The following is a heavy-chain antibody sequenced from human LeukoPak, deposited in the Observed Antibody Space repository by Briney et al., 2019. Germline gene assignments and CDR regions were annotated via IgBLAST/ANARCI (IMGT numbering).Heavy chain of an antibody. CDR2: IYHSGTT. CDR1: GGSISSGGYY. D-gene: IGHD2-2*01. Sequence: SETLSLTCTVSGGSISSGGYYWSWIRQPPGKGLEWIGYIYHSGTTYYNPSLKSRVTISVDRSKDQFSLKLASVTAADTAVYYCARTGYCSRTTCYLGFDYWGQGTLVTVSS. CDR3: ARTGYCSRTTCYLGFDY. V-gene: IGHV4-30-2*01. J-gene: IGHJ4*02.